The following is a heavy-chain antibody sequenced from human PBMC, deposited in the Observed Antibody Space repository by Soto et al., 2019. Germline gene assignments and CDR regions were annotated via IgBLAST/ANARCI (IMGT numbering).Heavy chain of an antibody. CDR3: AKSDQAYTYYFDY. D-gene: IGHD2-2*01. CDR1: GFTFSSYA. CDR2: ISGSGDST. Sequence: PGGSLRLSCAASGFTFSSYAINWVRQAPGKGLEWVSGISGSGDSTYLADSVKGRFTISRDNSKNTLYLQMNSLRVEDTAVYYCAKSDQAYTYYFDYWGQGALVTVSS. J-gene: IGHJ4*02. V-gene: IGHV3-23*01.